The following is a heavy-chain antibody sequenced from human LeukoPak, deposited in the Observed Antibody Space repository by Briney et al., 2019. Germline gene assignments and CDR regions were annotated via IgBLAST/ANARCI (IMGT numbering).Heavy chain of an antibody. Sequence: GGSLRLSCRASGFTFSSYAMTWVRQAPGKGLEWVSGISGSGGRTYFADSVKGRFTISRDNSKNILYLQMNSLRIEEKATDFCAKEANGGGTYYHDCWGPGTLVTVSS. CDR2: ISGSGGRT. CDR1: GFTFSSYA. D-gene: IGHD1-26*01. CDR3: AKEANGGGTYYHDC. V-gene: IGHV3-23*01. J-gene: IGHJ4*02.